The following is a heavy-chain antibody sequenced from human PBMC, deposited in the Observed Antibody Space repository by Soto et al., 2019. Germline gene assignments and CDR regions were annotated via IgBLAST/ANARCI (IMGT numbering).Heavy chain of an antibody. CDR3: AGDKNDFWSGYSLDN. Sequence: GGSLRLSCAASGFTFSSYAMHWVRQAPGKGLEYVSAISSNGGSTYYANSVKGRFTISRDNAKNTLYLQMNSLRAEDTAVYYCAGDKNDFWSGYSLDNWGQGTLVTVSS. CDR2: ISSNGGST. D-gene: IGHD3-3*01. CDR1: GFTFSSYA. J-gene: IGHJ4*02. V-gene: IGHV3-64*01.